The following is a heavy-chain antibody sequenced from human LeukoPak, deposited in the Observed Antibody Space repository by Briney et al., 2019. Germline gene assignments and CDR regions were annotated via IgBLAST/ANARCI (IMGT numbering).Heavy chain of an antibody. V-gene: IGHV3-21*04. D-gene: IGHD2-21*01. CDR3: AKAPVTTCRGAYCYPFDY. J-gene: IGHJ4*02. Sequence: PGGSLRLSCAASGFTFSSYSMKWVRQAPGKGLEWVSSISTGSSYIYYADSVKGRFTISRDNAKNSLYLQMNRLRPEDAAVYYCAKAPVTTCRGAYCYPFDYWGQGTLVTVSS. CDR1: GFTFSSYS. CDR2: ISTGSSYI.